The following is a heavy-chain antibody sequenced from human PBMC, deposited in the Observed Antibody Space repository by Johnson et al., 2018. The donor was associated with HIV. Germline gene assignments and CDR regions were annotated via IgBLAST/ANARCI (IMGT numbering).Heavy chain of an antibody. CDR2: IRYDGSNK. CDR1: GFTFSDYY. Sequence: QVQLVESGGGVVQPGGSLRLSCAASGFTFSDYYMSWVRQAPGKGLEWVAFIRYDGSNKYYADSVKGRFTISRDNSKNTLYLQMNSLRAEDTAVYYCAKTIVVVTADAFDIWGQGTMVTVSS. V-gene: IGHV3-30*02. D-gene: IGHD2-21*02. J-gene: IGHJ3*02. CDR3: AKTIVVVTADAFDI.